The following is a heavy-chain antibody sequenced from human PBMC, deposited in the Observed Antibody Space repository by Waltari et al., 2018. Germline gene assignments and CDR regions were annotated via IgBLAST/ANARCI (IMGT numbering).Heavy chain of an antibody. Sequence: QVQLQESGPGLVKPSEPLSLPCAVSAYSFSSGYYWGWIRQPPGKGLEWIGSIYHSGSTYYNPSLKSRVTISVDTSKNQFSLKLSSGTAADTAVYYCARRAAIAATGPTYYMDVWGKGTTVTVSS. J-gene: IGHJ6*03. CDR1: AYSFSSGYY. CDR2: IYHSGST. D-gene: IGHD6-13*01. CDR3: ARRAAIAATGPTYYMDV. V-gene: IGHV4-38-2*01.